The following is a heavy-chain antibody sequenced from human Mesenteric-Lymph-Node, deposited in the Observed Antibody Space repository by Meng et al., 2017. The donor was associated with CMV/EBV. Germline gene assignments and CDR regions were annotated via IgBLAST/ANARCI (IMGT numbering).Heavy chain of an antibody. CDR1: GFTFSNYW. D-gene: IGHD3-16*02. V-gene: IGHV3-74*01. J-gene: IGHJ6*02. Sequence: GGSLRLSCVASGFTFSNYWMHWVRQAPGKGLMWVSRVNPDGRDTAYADSVKGRFTISRDNAKNTLYLQMSSLRADDTAIYYCTRDSYTNSFYYGMDVWGQGTTVTVSS. CDR3: TRDSYTNSFYYGMDV. CDR2: VNPDGRDT.